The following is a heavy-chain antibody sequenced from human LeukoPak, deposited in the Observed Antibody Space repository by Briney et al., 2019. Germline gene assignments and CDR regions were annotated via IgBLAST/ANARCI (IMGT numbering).Heavy chain of an antibody. D-gene: IGHD4-11*01. Sequence: KTGGSLRLSCAASGFTFSSYAMHWVRQAPGKGLEWVAVISYDGSNKYYADSVKGRFTISRDNSKNTLYLQMNSLRAEDTAVYYCAKTSNYSDYLQADYWGQGTLVTVSS. CDR3: AKTSNYSDYLQADY. CDR2: ISYDGSNK. J-gene: IGHJ4*02. CDR1: GFTFSSYA. V-gene: IGHV3-30*04.